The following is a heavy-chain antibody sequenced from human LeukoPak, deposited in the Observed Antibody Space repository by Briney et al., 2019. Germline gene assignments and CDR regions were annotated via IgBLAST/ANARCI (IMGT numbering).Heavy chain of an antibody. Sequence: SVKVSCKASGGTFSSYAISWVRQAPGQGLEWMGGIIPIFGTANYAQKFQGRVTITADESTSTAYMELSSLRSEDTAVYYCAREYYFDNSGYYGVGDYWGQGTLVTVSS. CDR1: GGTFSSYA. CDR2: IIPIFGTA. D-gene: IGHD3-22*01. V-gene: IGHV1-69*13. J-gene: IGHJ4*02. CDR3: AREYYFDNSGYYGVGDY.